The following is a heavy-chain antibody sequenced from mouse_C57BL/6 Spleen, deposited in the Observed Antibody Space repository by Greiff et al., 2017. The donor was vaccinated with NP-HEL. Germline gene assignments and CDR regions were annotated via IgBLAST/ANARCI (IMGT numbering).Heavy chain of an antibody. J-gene: IGHJ2*01. CDR2: IYPGDGDT. D-gene: IGHD2-4*01. CDR1: GYAFSSYW. CDR3: ARRHYDYDETGYYFDF. Sequence: QVQLQQSGAELVKPGASVKISCKASGYAFSSYWMNWVKQRPGKGLEWIGQIYPGDGDTNYNGKFKGKSTLTVDKSSSTAYMQLSSLTSEDSAVYYCARRHYDYDETGYYFDFWGQGTTLTVSS. V-gene: IGHV1-80*01.